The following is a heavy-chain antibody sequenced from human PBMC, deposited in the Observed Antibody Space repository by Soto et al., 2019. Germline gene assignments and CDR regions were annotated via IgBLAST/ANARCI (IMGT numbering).Heavy chain of an antibody. D-gene: IGHD6-13*01. V-gene: IGHV4-31*03. J-gene: IGHJ6*02. Sequence: SETLSLTCIVSGGSISSSSYSWAWIRQHPGKGLEWTGYIYYSGSTYYNPSLKSRVTISVDTSKNQFSLKLSSVTAADTAVYYCARGVAAAGDYYYYGMDVWGQGTTVTVSS. CDR2: IYYSGST. CDR3: ARGVAAAGDYYYYGMDV. CDR1: GGSISSSSYS.